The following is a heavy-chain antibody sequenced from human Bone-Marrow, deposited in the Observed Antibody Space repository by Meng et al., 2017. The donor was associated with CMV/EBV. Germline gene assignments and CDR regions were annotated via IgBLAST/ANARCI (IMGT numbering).Heavy chain of an antibody. D-gene: IGHD1-26*01. CDR3: AKGSRGELPTYFDY. J-gene: IGHJ4*02. Sequence: SLKISCAASGFTFDDYAMHWVRQAPGKGLEWSSGISWISGSIGYADSVKGRFTISRDNAKNSLYLQMNSLRAEDTALYYCAKGSRGELPTYFDYWGQGTLVTVSS. CDR2: ISWISGSI. CDR1: GFTFDDYA. V-gene: IGHV3-9*01.